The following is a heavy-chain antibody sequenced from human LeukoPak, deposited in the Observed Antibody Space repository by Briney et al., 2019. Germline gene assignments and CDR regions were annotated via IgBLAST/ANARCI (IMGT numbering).Heavy chain of an antibody. Sequence: GGSLRLSCAASGFTFSNYAMSWVRQAPGKGLEWVSGISGSGSGGNTYYAVSVKGRFTISRDNSKNTLYLQMNSLRAEDTAVYYCAKAGSIRFDYWGQGTLVTVSS. CDR3: AKAGSIRFDY. V-gene: IGHV3-23*01. D-gene: IGHD1-26*01. CDR1: GFTFSNYA. CDR2: ISGSGSGGNT. J-gene: IGHJ4*02.